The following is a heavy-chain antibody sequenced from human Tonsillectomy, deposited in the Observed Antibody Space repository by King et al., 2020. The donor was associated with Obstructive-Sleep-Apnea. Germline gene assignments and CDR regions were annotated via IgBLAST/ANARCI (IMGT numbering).Heavy chain of an antibody. CDR1: GDSISSSNW. CDR3: ASDSPNNDYHGVDV. V-gene: IGHV4-4*02. CDR2: IYPSGRT. D-gene: IGHD1/OR15-1a*01. Sequence: VQLQESGPGLVKPSGTLSLTCGVSGDSISSSNWCSWVRQSPGKGLEWIGEIYPSGRTNYNPALKSRVIISVDKSKNQFSLNLTSVTAADTAVYYCASDSPNNDYHGVDVWGQGTTVTVSS. J-gene: IGHJ6*02.